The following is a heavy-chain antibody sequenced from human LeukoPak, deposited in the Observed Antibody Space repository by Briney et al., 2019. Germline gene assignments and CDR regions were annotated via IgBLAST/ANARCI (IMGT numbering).Heavy chain of an antibody. J-gene: IGHJ6*02. V-gene: IGHV6-1*01. D-gene: IGHD6-19*01. CDR3: ARDRYSSGWGFGYYGMDV. CDR2: TYYRSKWYN. Sequence: SQTLSLTCAISEDSVSSNSAAWNWIRQSPSRGLEWLGRTYYRSKWYNDYAVSVKSRITINPDTSKNQFSLQLNSVTPEDTAVYYCARDRYSSGWGFGYYGMDVWGQGTTVTVSS. CDR1: EDSVSSNSAA.